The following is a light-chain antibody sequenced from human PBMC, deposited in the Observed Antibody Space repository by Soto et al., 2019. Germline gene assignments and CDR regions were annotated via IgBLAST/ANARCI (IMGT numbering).Light chain of an antibody. CDR1: SSDVGGYNY. Sequence: QSVLTQPASVSGSPGQSITISCTGTSSDVGGYNYVSWYQQHPGKAPKLMIYEVSNRPSGVSNRFSGSKSGNTASLTISGLQAEDEDDYFCSSSAPVTTYVFVPGTKVTVL. CDR2: EVS. CDR3: SSSAPVTTYV. J-gene: IGLJ1*01. V-gene: IGLV2-14*01.